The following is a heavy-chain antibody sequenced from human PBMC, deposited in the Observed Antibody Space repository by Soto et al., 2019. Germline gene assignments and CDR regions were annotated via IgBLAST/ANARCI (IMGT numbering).Heavy chain of an antibody. CDR2: IDPSDSYT. V-gene: IGHV5-10-1*01. Sequence: GESLKISCKGSGYSFTSYWISWVRQMPGKGLEWMGRIDPSDSYTNYSPSLQGHVTISADKSISTAYLQWSSLKASDTAMYYCASRTDYYYYYGMDVWGQGTTVTVSS. CDR1: GYSFTSYW. J-gene: IGHJ6*02. CDR3: ASRTDYYYYYGMDV.